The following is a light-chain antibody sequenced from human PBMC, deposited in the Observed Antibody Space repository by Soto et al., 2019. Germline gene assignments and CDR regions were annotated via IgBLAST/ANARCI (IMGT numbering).Light chain of an antibody. J-gene: IGLJ1*01. Sequence: LTQPPSASGTPGQRVTISCSGSSXNIGRNTVSWYQQLPGTAPKLLIHSTNQRPSGVPDRFSGSKSGTSASLAFGGLQSEDEADYHCAVWDDSLNGYVFGTGTKVTVL. V-gene: IGLV1-44*01. CDR1: SXNIGRNT. CDR2: STN. CDR3: AVWDDSLNGYV.